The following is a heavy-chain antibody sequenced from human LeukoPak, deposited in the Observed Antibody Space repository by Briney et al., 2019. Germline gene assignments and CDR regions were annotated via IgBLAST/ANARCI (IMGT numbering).Heavy chain of an antibody. V-gene: IGHV3-23*01. CDR3: AKRVSYSSSWPCFDS. CDR2: ISDSGDNT. CDR1: GSTFSSSG. D-gene: IGHD6-13*01. Sequence: GGSLRLSCAASGSTFSSSGMNWVRQAPGKGLEWVSSISDSGDNTYYADSVKGRFTSSRDNSKNTLFLQMHSLRDEDTALYFCAKRVSYSSSWPCFDSWGQGTLVTVSS. J-gene: IGHJ4*02.